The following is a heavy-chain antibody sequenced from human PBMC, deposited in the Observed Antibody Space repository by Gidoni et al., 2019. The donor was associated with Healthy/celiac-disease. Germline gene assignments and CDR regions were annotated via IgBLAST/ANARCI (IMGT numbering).Heavy chain of an antibody. Sequence: QVQLQESGPGLVKPSETLSLTCTVSGYSISSGNYWGLIRQPPGKGLEWIGSIYHSGSTYYTPSLKSRVTISVDTSKNQFSLKLSSVTAADTAVYYCARGNGGYWGQGTLVTVSS. D-gene: IGHD1-1*01. CDR3: ARGNGGY. CDR1: GYSISSGNY. V-gene: IGHV4-38-2*02. J-gene: IGHJ4*02. CDR2: IYHSGST.